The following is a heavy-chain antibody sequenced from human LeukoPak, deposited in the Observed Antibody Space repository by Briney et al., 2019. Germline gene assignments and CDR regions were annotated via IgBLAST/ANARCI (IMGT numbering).Heavy chain of an antibody. CDR3: ARDIEAAGLFLDY. Sequence: PGGSLRLSCAASGFTFSSYWMSWVRQAPGKGLEWVANMKYDGSEEYYVDSVKGRFTISRDNAKNSLYLQMNSLRAEDTAVYYCARDIEAAGLFLDYWGQGTLVTVS. CDR1: GFTFSSYW. J-gene: IGHJ4*02. CDR2: MKYDGSEE. V-gene: IGHV3-7*01. D-gene: IGHD6-13*01.